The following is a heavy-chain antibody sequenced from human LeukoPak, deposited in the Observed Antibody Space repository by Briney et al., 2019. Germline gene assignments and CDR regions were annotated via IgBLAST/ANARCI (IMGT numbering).Heavy chain of an antibody. V-gene: IGHV3-7*01. CDR1: GFTFSSYW. CDR2: IKQDGSEK. Sequence: GGSLRLSCAASGFTFSSYWMSWVRQAPGKGLEWVANIKQDGSEKYYVDSVKGRFTISRDNAKNSVYLQMNSLRAEDTAVYYCARDGWQELFDYWGQGTQVTVSS. CDR3: ARDGWQELFDY. J-gene: IGHJ4*02. D-gene: IGHD6-19*01.